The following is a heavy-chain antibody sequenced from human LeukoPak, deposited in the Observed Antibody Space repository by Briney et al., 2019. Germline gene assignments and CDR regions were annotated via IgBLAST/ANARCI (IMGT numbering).Heavy chain of an antibody. CDR1: GGSFSNYA. V-gene: IGHV1-18*01. Sequence: ASVKVSCKASGGSFSNYAITWVRQAPGQGLEWMGWISAYNGNTNYAQKLQGRVTMTTDTSTSTAYMELRSLRSDDTAVYYCARVGCSSTSCMGYYYYYGMDVWGQGTTVTVSS. CDR2: ISAYNGNT. CDR3: ARVGCSSTSCMGYYYYYGMDV. D-gene: IGHD2-2*01. J-gene: IGHJ6*02.